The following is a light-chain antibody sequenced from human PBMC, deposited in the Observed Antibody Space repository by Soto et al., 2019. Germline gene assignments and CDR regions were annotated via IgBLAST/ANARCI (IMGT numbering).Light chain of an antibody. Sequence: DIQMTQSPSSLSASVGDRVTITCQASQDISNYLNWYQQKPGKAPKLLIYDASNLETGVPSRFSGSGSGTDFSFTIRSPPAEDNATYYCQQFDNLPAFTFGPGTKVDIK. V-gene: IGKV1-33*01. J-gene: IGKJ3*01. CDR2: DAS. CDR1: QDISNY. CDR3: QQFDNLPAFT.